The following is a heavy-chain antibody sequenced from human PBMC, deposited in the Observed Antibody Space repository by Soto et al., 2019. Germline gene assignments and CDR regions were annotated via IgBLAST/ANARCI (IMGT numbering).Heavy chain of an antibody. CDR3: AKDRTTIFGVVIPRSYYYYYYGMDV. CDR1: GFTFSSYA. CDR2: ISGSGGST. V-gene: IGHV3-23*01. J-gene: IGHJ6*02. D-gene: IGHD3-3*01. Sequence: PGGSLRLSCAASGFTFSSYAMSWVRQAPGKGLEWVSAISGSGGSTYYADSVKGRFTISRDNSKNTLYLQMNSLRAEDTAVYYCAKDRTTIFGVVIPRSYYYYYYGMDVWGQGTTVTVSS.